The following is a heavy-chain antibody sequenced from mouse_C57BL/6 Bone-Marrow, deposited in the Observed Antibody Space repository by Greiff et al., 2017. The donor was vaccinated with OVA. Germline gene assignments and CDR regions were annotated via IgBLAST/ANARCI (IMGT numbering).Heavy chain of an antibody. CDR3: ARWDTTVVATGYFDY. CDR2: INPNNGGT. CDR1: GYTFTDYY. Sequence: EVKLQQSGPELVKPGASVKISCKASGYTFTDYYMNWVKQSHGKSLEWIGDINPNNGGTSYNQKFKGKATLTVDKSSSTAYMELRSLTSEDSAVYYCARWDTTVVATGYFDYWGQGTTLTVSS. V-gene: IGHV1-26*01. J-gene: IGHJ2*01. D-gene: IGHD1-1*01.